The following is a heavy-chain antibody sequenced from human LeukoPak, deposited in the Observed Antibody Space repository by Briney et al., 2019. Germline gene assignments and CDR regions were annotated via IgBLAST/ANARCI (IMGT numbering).Heavy chain of an antibody. D-gene: IGHD3-10*01. CDR2: IYDSGTI. Sequence: SETLSLTCTVSGGSISSSSYYWGWIGQPPGKEREWIGNIYDSGTIYYNPSSKTRTTKSEETSNNQYSLKLTSVTAADTAVYYCARDARVQKWFGEVIMTTTYYFDDWGQGTLVTVSS. CDR1: GGSISSSSYY. CDR3: ARDARVQKWFGEVIMTTTYYFDD. J-gene: IGHJ4*02. V-gene: IGHV4-39*07.